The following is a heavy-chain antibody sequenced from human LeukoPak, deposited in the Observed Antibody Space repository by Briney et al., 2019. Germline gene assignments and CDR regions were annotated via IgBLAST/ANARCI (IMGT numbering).Heavy chain of an antibody. V-gene: IGHV1-69*04. D-gene: IGHD5-18*01. J-gene: IGHJ4*02. CDR3: ATEDTAMGDFDY. CDR1: VGTLSSYA. CDR2: IIPILSIA. Sequence: ASVKVSCKASVGTLSSYAISWVRDAPGHGLEWIGRIIPILSIANYAQGVQRRVTITADKSTSTAYMELSRLRSEYTAVYYCATEDTAMGDFDYSGQGTLVTVSS.